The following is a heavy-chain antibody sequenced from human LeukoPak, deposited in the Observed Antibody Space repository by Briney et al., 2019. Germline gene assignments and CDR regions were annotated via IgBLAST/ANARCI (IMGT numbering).Heavy chain of an antibody. Sequence: PGGSLRLSCVASVFDFSDYFMGWIRQAPGKGLEWISYIGTIGGAPYNAESVKGRFTVSRDNAKNSVFLHLNSLRAEDTAMYYCVRASGNWFDPWGQGTRVTVSS. CDR3: VRASGNWFDP. V-gene: IGHV3-11*01. D-gene: IGHD3-10*01. CDR2: IGTIGGAP. CDR1: VFDFSDYF. J-gene: IGHJ5*02.